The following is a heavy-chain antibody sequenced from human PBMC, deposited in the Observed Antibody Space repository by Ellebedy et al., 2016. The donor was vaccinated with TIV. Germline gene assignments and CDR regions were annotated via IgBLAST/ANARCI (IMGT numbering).Heavy chain of an antibody. Sequence: SETLSLXXTVAGGSIGSPSFYWGWIRQPPGKGLEWIGSIYYTGSTSYNPSLKSRVTMSLDTSKNQFSLRLNSVTAADTAVFYCARGAFSGYDWGLFDYWGQGILVAVSA. V-gene: IGHV4-39*07. CDR3: ARGAFSGYDWGLFDY. CDR2: IYYTGST. CDR1: GGSIGSPSFY. D-gene: IGHD5-12*01. J-gene: IGHJ4*02.